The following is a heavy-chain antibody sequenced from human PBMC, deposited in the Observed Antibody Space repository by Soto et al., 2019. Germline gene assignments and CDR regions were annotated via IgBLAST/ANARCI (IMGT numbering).Heavy chain of an antibody. Sequence: QVQLVESGGGVVQPGRSLRLSCAASGFTFSNYGMHWVRQAPGKGLEWVSVISYDGSNKYYADSVKGRFTISRDNSKNTVFLQMNCLRAEDTAMYYCASNYYDSSGYRLGAFDSWGQGTTVTVSS. D-gene: IGHD3-22*01. V-gene: IGHV3-30*03. CDR2: ISYDGSNK. J-gene: IGHJ3*02. CDR3: ASNYYDSSGYRLGAFDS. CDR1: GFTFSNYG.